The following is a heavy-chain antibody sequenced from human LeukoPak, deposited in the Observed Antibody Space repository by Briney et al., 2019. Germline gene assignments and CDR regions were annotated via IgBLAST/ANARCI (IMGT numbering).Heavy chain of an antibody. Sequence: GGSLRLSCAASGFTFSNAWMSWVRQAPGKGLEWVGRIKSKTDGGTTDYAAPVKGRFTISRDDSKNTLYLQMNSLKTEDTAVYYCTSTDLAYNWNDDDASTFVYWGQGTLVTVSS. D-gene: IGHD1-1*01. J-gene: IGHJ4*02. V-gene: IGHV3-15*01. CDR2: IKSKTDGGTT. CDR3: TSTDLAYNWNDDDASTFVY. CDR1: GFTFSNAW.